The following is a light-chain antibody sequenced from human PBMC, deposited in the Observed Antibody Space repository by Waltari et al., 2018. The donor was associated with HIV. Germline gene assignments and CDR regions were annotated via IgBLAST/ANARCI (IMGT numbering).Light chain of an antibody. CDR3: YSAANYIWV. CDR2: KDN. V-gene: IGLV3-27*01. CDR1: ILAKKY. Sequence: SFELTQPSSVSVSPGQTARITCSGDILAKKYVRWLQQRPGQAPLLIIFKDNERPSGIPELFSGSSTWTTVTLTIGGVQVEDEADYYCYSAANYIWVFGGGTRLTVL. J-gene: IGLJ3*02.